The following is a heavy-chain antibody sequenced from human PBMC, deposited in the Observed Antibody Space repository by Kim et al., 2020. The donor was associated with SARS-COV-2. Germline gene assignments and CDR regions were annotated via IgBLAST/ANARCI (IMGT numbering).Heavy chain of an antibody. CDR2: IDDSGST. CDR3: ATYAWREQWLRGGYIDY. J-gene: IGHJ4*01. D-gene: IGHD5-18*01. V-gene: IGHV4-59*01. Sequence: SETLSLTCVVSGDSISGYYWSWIRQSPGKGLEWIGYIDDSGSTNYNPSLKSRVTITIDTSKKQFSLNLRSVTAADTAGYYCATYAWREQWLRGGYIDYWG. CDR1: GDSISGYY.